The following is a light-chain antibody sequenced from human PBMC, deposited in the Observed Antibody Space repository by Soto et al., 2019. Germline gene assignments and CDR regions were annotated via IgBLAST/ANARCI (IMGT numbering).Light chain of an antibody. CDR3: QQYGNSRT. V-gene: IGKV3-20*01. CDR2: GAS. J-gene: IGKJ1*01. Sequence: EIVLTQSPGTLSLSPGERATLSCRASQSVSSSYLAWYQQKPGQAPRLLIYGASSRATGIPDRFSGSGSGTYFTITISRLEPEDLAVYYCQQYGNSRTFGQGTKVEIK. CDR1: QSVSSSY.